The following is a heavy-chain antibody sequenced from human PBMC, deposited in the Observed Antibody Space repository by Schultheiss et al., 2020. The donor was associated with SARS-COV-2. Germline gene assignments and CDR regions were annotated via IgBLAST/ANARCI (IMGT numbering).Heavy chain of an antibody. CDR2: FSGSGGSP. Sequence: GGSLRLSCAASGFTFSTYAMTWVRQAPGKGLEWVSAFSGSGGSPYYAASVKGRFTISRDNSKNTLYLQMNILRAEDTAVYYCARGPDRIVVVVAGFDYWGQGTLVTVSS. V-gene: IGHV3-23*01. CDR1: GFTFSTYA. CDR3: ARGPDRIVVVVAGFDY. J-gene: IGHJ4*02. D-gene: IGHD2-15*01.